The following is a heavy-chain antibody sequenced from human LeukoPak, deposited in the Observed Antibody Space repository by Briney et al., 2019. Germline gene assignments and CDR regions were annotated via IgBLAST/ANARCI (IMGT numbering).Heavy chain of an antibody. J-gene: IGHJ4*02. V-gene: IGHV4-59*11. D-gene: IGHD3-9*01. CDR3: ARAAAYYDILTGYYLDY. CDR2: IYYSGST. CDR1: GGSISSHY. Sequence: PSETLSLTCTVSGGSISSHYWSWIRQPPGKGLEWTGYIYYSGSTNYNPSLKSRVTISVDTSKNQFSLKLSSVTAADTAVYYCARAAAYYDILTGYYLDYWGQGTLVTVSS.